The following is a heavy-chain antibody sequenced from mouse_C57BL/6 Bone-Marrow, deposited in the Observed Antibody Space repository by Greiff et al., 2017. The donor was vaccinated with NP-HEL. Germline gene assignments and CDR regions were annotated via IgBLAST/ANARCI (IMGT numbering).Heavy chain of an antibody. CDR3: TRGGGVVGYYAMDY. CDR1: GFTFSSYA. CDR2: ISSGGDYI. D-gene: IGHD1-1*01. J-gene: IGHJ4*01. Sequence: EVKLMESGEGLVKPGGSLKLSCAASGFTFSSYAMSWVRQTPEKRLEWVAYISSGGDYIYYADTVKGRFTISRDNARNTLYLQMSSLKSEDTARYYCTRGGGVVGYYAMDYWGQGTSVTVSS. V-gene: IGHV5-9-1*02.